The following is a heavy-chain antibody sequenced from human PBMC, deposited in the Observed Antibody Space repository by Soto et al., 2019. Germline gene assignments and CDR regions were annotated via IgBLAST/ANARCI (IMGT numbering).Heavy chain of an antibody. D-gene: IGHD3-10*01. CDR3: AREVPQYYFDY. J-gene: IGHJ4*02. Sequence: QVQLVQSGAEVKKPGSLVKVSCKASGGTFSSYTISWVRQAPGQGLEWMGRIIPILGIANYAQKFQGRVTITADKSTSTAYMELSSLRSEDTAVYYCAREVPQYYFDYWGQGTLVTVSS. CDR1: GGTFSSYT. V-gene: IGHV1-69*08. CDR2: IIPILGIA.